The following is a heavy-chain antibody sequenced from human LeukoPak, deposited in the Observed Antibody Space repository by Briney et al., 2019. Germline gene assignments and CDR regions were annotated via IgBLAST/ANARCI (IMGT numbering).Heavy chain of an antibody. CDR1: GFTVSSNY. Sequence: PGGSLRLSCAASGFTVSSNYMSWVRQAPGKGLEWVSVIYGGGSTYYADSVKGRFTISRDNSKNTLYLQMNSLRAEDTAVYYCARDFGSSLRAFDIWGQGTMVTVSS. D-gene: IGHD6-13*01. J-gene: IGHJ3*02. CDR3: ARDFGSSLRAFDI. V-gene: IGHV3-53*01. CDR2: IYGGGST.